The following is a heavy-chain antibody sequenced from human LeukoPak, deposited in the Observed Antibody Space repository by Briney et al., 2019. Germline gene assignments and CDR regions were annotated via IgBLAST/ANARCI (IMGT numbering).Heavy chain of an antibody. CDR1: GGSISSYY. D-gene: IGHD6-13*01. J-gene: IGHJ6*02. V-gene: IGHV4-59*01. Sequence: PSETLSLTCTVSGGSISSYYWSWIRQPPGKGLEWIGYIYYSGSTNYNPSLKSRVTISVDTSKNQFSLKLSSVTAADTAVYYCAGLNGIAAAGTAYYGMDVWGQGTTVTVSS. CDR2: IYYSGST. CDR3: AGLNGIAAAGTAYYGMDV.